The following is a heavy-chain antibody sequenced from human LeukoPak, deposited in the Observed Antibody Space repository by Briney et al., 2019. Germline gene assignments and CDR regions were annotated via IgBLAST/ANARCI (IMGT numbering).Heavy chain of an antibody. CDR3: ARDRDTSGWYNYSYFDL. J-gene: IGHJ2*01. CDR1: GYSISSGYY. D-gene: IGHD6-19*01. CDR2: IYHSGST. V-gene: IGHV4-38-2*02. Sequence: SETLSLTCTVSGYSISSGYYWGWIRQPPGKGLEWIGSIYHSGSTYYNPSLKSRATISVDTSKNQFSLKLRSVTAADTAVYYCARDRDTSGWYNYSYFDLWGRGTLVTVSS.